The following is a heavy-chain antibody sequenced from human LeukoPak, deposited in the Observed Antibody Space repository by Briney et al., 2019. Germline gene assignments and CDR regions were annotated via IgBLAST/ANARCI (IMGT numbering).Heavy chain of an antibody. D-gene: IGHD3-22*01. CDR3: ARHPYYYDTSGTDWYFDL. CDR1: GGSISSTDYY. CDR2: IYYSGST. Sequence: SETLSLTCTVSGGSISSTDYYWAWIRQPPGKGLEWIGTIYYSGSTYRNPSLKSRVTISVHMSKSQVSLKLSSVTAADTAVYYCARHPYYYDTSGTDWYFDLWGRGTLVTVSS. J-gene: IGHJ2*01. V-gene: IGHV4-39*01.